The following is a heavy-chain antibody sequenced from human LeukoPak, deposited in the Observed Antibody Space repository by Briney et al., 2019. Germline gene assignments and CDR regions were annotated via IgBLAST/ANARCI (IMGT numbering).Heavy chain of an antibody. Sequence: SETLSLTCTVSGGSISSYYWSWIRHPPGKGLEWLGYIYYSGSTNYNPSLKSRVTISVDTSKNQFSLKLSSVTAADTAVYYCARGSDYDILTGIYYMDVWGKGTTVTVSS. V-gene: IGHV4-59*01. CDR2: IYYSGST. CDR1: GGSISSYY. CDR3: ARGSDYDILTGIYYMDV. D-gene: IGHD3-9*01. J-gene: IGHJ6*03.